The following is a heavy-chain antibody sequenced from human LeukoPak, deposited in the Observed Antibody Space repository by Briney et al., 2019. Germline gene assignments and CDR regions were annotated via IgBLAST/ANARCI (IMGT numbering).Heavy chain of an antibody. V-gene: IGHV1-69*13. Sequence: ASVTVSCKASGGTFSSYAISWVRQAPGQGLEWMGGIIPIFGTANYAQKFQGRVTITADESTSTAYMELSSLRSEDTAVYYCARAPWGEAGFFDYWGQGTLVTVSS. CDR3: ARAPWGEAGFFDY. CDR2: IIPIFGTA. D-gene: IGHD3-16*01. CDR1: GGTFSSYA. J-gene: IGHJ4*02.